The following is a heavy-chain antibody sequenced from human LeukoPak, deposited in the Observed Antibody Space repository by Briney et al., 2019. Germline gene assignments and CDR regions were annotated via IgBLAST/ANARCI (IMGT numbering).Heavy chain of an antibody. J-gene: IGHJ3*02. CDR2: IKEDGSEK. V-gene: IGHV3-7*01. CDR3: VAGGAFDI. CDR1: GITFSNEW. D-gene: IGHD3-16*01. Sequence: PGGSLRLSCTTSGITFSNEWMSWVRQAPGKGLEWVANIKEDGSEKYYVDAVKGRFTISRDNAKNSLYLAMNSLRVEDAAVYYCVAGGAFDIWGQGTMVTVSS.